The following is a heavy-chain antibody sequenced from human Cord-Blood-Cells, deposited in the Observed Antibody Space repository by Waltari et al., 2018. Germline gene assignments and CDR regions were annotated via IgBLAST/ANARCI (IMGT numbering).Heavy chain of an antibody. CDR1: GYTFTSYD. Sequence: QVQLVQSGAEVKKPGASVKVSCKASGYTFTSYDINWVRQATGQGHAWMGWLNPNSGNTGYAQKFQGRVTMTRNTSISTAYMELSSLISEDTAVYYCAKFSGAARRNFIDYWGQGTLVTVSS. J-gene: IGHJ4*02. CDR3: AKFSGAARRNFIDY. D-gene: IGHD6-6*01. V-gene: IGHV1-8*01. CDR2: LNPNSGNT.